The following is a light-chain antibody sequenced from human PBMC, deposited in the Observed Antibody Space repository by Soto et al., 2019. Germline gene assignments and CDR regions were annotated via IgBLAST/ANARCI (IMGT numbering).Light chain of an antibody. J-gene: IGLJ2*01. CDR2: SNN. CDR3: AEWDVSGVV. CDR1: FSNIGTNT. V-gene: IGLV1-44*01. Sequence: QSVLTQPPSASGTPGQRVTISCSGSFSNIGTNTVIWYQQLPGTAPKLLIYSNNQRPAGVPVRFSGSKSGTSASLAIRGLEYEDESDYYCAEWDVSGVVFGGGTKLTVL.